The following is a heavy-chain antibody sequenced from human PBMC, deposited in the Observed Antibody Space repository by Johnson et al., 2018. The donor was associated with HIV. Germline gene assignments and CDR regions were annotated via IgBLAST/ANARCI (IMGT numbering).Heavy chain of an antibody. CDR1: GSTLADNG. CDR3: ARDEVAGAFDI. V-gene: IGHV3-20*04. Sequence: VQLVESGDGVVQPGGPLRLSCAASGSTLADNGMIWVRQAPGTGQEWVSGCNWNSVRIGYADSVKGRFTISRDNAKNSLYLQMISLRAQDTAVYYCARDEVAGAFDIWGQGTMVTVSS. J-gene: IGHJ3*02. CDR2: CNWNSVRI.